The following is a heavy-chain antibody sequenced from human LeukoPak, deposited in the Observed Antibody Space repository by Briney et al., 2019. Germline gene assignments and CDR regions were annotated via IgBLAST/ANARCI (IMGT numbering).Heavy chain of an antibody. CDR2: IKSKTDGGTT. V-gene: IGHV3-15*07. CDR3: EVVGASAEFDS. D-gene: IGHD1-26*01. CDR1: GFTFSNAW. Sequence: GGSLRHSCAASGFTFSNAWMNWVRQAPGKGLEWVGRIKSKTDGGTTDYAAPVKGRFTISRDDSKNTLYLQMNSLKTEDTAVYHCEVVGASAEFDSWGQGTLVTVSS. J-gene: IGHJ4*02.